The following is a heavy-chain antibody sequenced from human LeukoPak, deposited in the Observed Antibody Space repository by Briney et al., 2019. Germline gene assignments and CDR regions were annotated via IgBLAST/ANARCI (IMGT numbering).Heavy chain of an antibody. CDR2: INHSGST. D-gene: IGHD6-19*01. Sequence: PSETLSLTCAVYGGSFSGYYWSWIRQPPGKGLEWIGEINHSGSTNYNPSLKSRVTISVDTSKNQFSLKLSSVTAADTAVYYCARTSYSSGWYWSDPWGQGTLVTVSS. CDR3: ARTSYSSGWYWSDP. V-gene: IGHV4-34*01. CDR1: GGSFSGYY. J-gene: IGHJ5*02.